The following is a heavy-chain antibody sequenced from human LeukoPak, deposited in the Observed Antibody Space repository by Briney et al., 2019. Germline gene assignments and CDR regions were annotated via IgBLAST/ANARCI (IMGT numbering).Heavy chain of an antibody. CDR2: ISSSSSYI. V-gene: IGHV3-21*01. D-gene: IGHD3-3*01. Sequence: NPGGSLRLSCAASGFTFSSYSMNWVRQAPGRGLEWVSFISSSSSYIYYADSMKGRFTISRDNAKNSLYLQMNSLRVEDTAMYYCARDPVTIFGQSPGFVDYWGQGTLVTVSS. CDR3: ARDPVTIFGQSPGFVDY. CDR1: GFTFSSYS. J-gene: IGHJ4*02.